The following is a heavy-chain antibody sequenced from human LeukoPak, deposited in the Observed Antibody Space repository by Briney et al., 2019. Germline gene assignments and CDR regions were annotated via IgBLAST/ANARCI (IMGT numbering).Heavy chain of an antibody. CDR3: ARDNGGRAMAYYYYYYMDV. CDR1: GYTFTSYY. D-gene: IGHD2-15*01. CDR2: MNPNSGNT. J-gene: IGHJ6*03. V-gene: IGHV1-8*02. Sequence: EASVKVSCKASGYTFTSYYMHWVRQATGQGLEWMGWMNPNSGNTGYAQKFQGRVTMTRNTSISTAYMELSSLRSEDTAVYYCARDNGGRAMAYYYYYYMDVWGKGTTVTISS.